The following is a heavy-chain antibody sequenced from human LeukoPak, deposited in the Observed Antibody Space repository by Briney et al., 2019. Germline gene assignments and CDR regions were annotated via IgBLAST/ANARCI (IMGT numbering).Heavy chain of an antibody. Sequence: GESLKTSYQASGYIFNNYWIGWVRQMPGKGLERMRINYPGDSDTRYSPSLQGRVTISVDRSISTAYLQGSSRKASDTAMYYCARQDGSGIYCFDSWGHGTLVTVSS. CDR3: ARQDGSGIYCFDS. CDR1: GYIFNNYW. J-gene: IGHJ4*01. D-gene: IGHD3-10*01. V-gene: IGHV5-51*01. CDR2: NYPGDSDT.